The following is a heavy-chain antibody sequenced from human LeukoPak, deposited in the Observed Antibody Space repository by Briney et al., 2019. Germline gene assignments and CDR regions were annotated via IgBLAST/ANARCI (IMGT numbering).Heavy chain of an antibody. CDR1: GYTFTSYG. CDR2: ISAYNGNT. D-gene: IGHD4-17*01. Sequence: ASVKVSCKASGYTFTSYGISWVRQAPGQGLEWMGWISAYNGNTNYAQKFQGRVTITADESTSTAYMELSSLRSEDTAVYYCARDLTTVLTWGQGTLVTVSS. J-gene: IGHJ5*02. V-gene: IGHV1-18*01. CDR3: ARDLTTVLT.